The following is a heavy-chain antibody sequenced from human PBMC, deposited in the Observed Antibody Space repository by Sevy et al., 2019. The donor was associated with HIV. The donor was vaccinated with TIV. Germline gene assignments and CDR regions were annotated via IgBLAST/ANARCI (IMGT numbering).Heavy chain of an antibody. D-gene: IGHD1-26*01. V-gene: IGHV3-30*18. CDR2: ISYDGSEE. J-gene: IGHJ6*02. CDR1: GFIFSTYG. Sequence: GGSLRLSCAASGFIFSTYGIHWVRQAPGKGLEWVAVISYDGSEEYYADSVRGRFTISRDNSKNTLYLQMNSLRVEDTAIYYCAKMQGGSYNYYGMDVWGQWTTVTVSS. CDR3: AKMQGGSYNYYGMDV.